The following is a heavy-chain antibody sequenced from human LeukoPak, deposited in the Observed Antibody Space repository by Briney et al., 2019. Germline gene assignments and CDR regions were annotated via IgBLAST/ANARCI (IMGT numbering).Heavy chain of an antibody. V-gene: IGHV4-4*02. Sequence: SETLSLTCAVSGGSISSSNWWSWVRQPPGKGLEWIGEIYHSGSTNYNPSLKSRVTISVDTSKNQFSLKLSSVTAADTAVYYCARGRGYYDFWSGYYYNWFDPWGQGTLVTVSS. CDR2: IYHSGST. CDR3: ARGRGYYDFWSGYYYNWFDP. J-gene: IGHJ5*02. CDR1: GGSISSSNW. D-gene: IGHD3-3*01.